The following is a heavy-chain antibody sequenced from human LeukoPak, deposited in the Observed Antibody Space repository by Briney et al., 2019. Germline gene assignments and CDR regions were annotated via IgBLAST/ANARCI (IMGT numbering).Heavy chain of an antibody. CDR2: IYYSGST. CDR3: ARAAAGTIDYYYYYGMDV. V-gene: IGHV4-39*01. CDR1: GGSISSSSCY. Sequence: PSETLSLTCTVSGGSISSSSCYWGWIRQPPGKGLEWIGSIYYSGSTYYNPSLKSRVTISVDTSKNQFSLKLSSVTAADTAVYYCARAAAGTIDYYYYYGMDVWGQGTTVTVSS. J-gene: IGHJ6*02. D-gene: IGHD6-13*01.